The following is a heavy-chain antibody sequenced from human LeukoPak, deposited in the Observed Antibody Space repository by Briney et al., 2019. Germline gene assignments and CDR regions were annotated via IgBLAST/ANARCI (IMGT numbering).Heavy chain of an antibody. CDR2: ISCDGGST. D-gene: IGHD2-15*01. J-gene: IGHJ6*03. CDR1: GFTFDDYA. Sequence: GGSLRLACAAAGFTFDDYAMHWVRQAQGEGLEWVSLISCDGGSTYYADSVKGRLTISTDNSKNSLYLQMNSLRTEDTALYYCAKGIGYYMDVWGKGTTVTVSS. CDR3: AKGIGYYMDV. V-gene: IGHV3-43*02.